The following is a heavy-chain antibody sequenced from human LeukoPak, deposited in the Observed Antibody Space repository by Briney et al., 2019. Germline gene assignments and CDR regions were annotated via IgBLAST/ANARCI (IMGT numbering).Heavy chain of an antibody. J-gene: IGHJ4*02. Sequence: GGSLRLSCAASGFTFSRYAMHWVRQAPGKGLEWVAVISYDGSNKYYADSVKGRFTISRDNSKNTLYLRMNSLRAEDTVVYYCATERGSSWLKLDYWGQGTLVTVSS. D-gene: IGHD6-13*01. CDR1: GFTFSRYA. V-gene: IGHV3-30*04. CDR3: ATERGSSWLKLDY. CDR2: ISYDGSNK.